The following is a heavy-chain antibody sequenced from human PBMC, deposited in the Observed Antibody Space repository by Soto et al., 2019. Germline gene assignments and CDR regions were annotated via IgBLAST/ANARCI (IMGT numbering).Heavy chain of an antibody. CDR2: IIPVFGTA. J-gene: IGHJ4*02. CDR3: ARDPVVEYSSSSGAFKY. V-gene: IGHV1-69*13. CDR1: GGTFSSYA. D-gene: IGHD6-6*01. Sequence: ASVKVSCKASGGTFSSYAISWVRQAPGQGLEWMGGIIPVFGTANYAQKFQGKVTITADESTSTAYMELSSLRSEDTAVYYCARDPVVEYSSSSGAFKYWGQGTLVTVSS.